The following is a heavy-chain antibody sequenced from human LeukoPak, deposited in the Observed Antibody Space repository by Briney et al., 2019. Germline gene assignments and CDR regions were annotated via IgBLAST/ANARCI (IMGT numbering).Heavy chain of an antibody. CDR2: ISGSGGST. V-gene: IGHV3-23*01. D-gene: IGHD2-2*01. J-gene: IGHJ5*02. CDR1: GFTFSSYV. CDR3: AKGDYCSSTSCYVNWFDP. Sequence: GGSLRLSCAASGFTFSSYVMSWVRQAPGKGLEWVSAISGSGGSTYYADSVKGRFTISRDNSKNTLYLQMNSLRAEDTAVYYCAKGDYCSSTSCYVNWFDPWGQGTLVTVSS.